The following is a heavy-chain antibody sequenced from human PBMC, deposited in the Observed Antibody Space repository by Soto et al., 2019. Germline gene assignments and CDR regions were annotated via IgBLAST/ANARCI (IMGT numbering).Heavy chain of an antibody. V-gene: IGHV3-48*01. D-gene: IGHD3-16*01. Sequence: GGSLRLSCAASGFLFSTYGMNWVRQAPGKGLEWLSYISYSSSTIFYGDSVKGRFSISRDNAKNSLYLQMSSLRAEDTAVYYCARDHGRYDPEYAYDLWGQGTMVTVSS. CDR2: ISYSSSTI. CDR1: GFLFSTYG. CDR3: ARDHGRYDPEYAYDL. J-gene: IGHJ3*01.